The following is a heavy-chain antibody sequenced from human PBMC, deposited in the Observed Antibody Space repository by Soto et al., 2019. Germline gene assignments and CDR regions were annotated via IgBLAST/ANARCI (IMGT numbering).Heavy chain of an antibody. CDR2: ISAYNTNT. Sequence: QVQLVQSGAEVKKPGASVTVSCKTSGYTFTSYHISWVRQAPGQGVEGMGWISAYNTNTNYAQKFQGRVTMTTDTLASTAYMELRSLRSDDTAGYYCARDTPPTDYWGQGTLVTVSS. V-gene: IGHV1-18*01. CDR1: GYTFTSYH. J-gene: IGHJ4*02. CDR3: ARDTPPTDY.